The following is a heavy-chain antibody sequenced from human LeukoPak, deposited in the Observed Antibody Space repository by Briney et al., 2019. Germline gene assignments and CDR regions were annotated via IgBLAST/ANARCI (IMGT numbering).Heavy chain of an antibody. V-gene: IGHV3-74*01. J-gene: IGHJ4*02. CDR3: ARENGGLDY. D-gene: IGHD7-27*01. CDR1: AFTFSRYW. CDR2: VNSDGSST. Sequence: PGGSLRLSCAASAFTFSRYWMHWVRQAPGKGLVWVSRVNSDGSSTTYADSVKGRFTISRDNAKNTLYLQMNSLRAEDTAVYYCARENGGLDYWGQGTLVTVSS.